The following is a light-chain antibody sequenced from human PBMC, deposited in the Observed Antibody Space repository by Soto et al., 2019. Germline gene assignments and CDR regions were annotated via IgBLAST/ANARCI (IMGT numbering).Light chain of an antibody. V-gene: IGKV3-15*01. Sequence: ETVMTQSPVTLSVSPGERATLSCRASQSVAINLAWYQQRPGQAPRLLIYGASTRATGIPARFSGSGPGTEFSLTISSLQSEDFAVYCCQQYNNWPPYPFGQGTKVDIK. CDR3: QQYNNWPPYP. J-gene: IGKJ2*01. CDR1: QSVAIN. CDR2: GAS.